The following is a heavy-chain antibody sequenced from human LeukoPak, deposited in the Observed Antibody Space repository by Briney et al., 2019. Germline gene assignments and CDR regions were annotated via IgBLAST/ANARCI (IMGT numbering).Heavy chain of an antibody. CDR3: ARCRLVRGAYFDY. Sequence: GGSLRLSCAASGFTVSSNYMSWVRQAPGKGLEWVSVIYSGGSTYYADSVKGRFTISRVNSKNTLYLQMNSPRAEDTAVYYCARCRLVRGAYFDYWGQGTLVTVSS. V-gene: IGHV3-53*01. J-gene: IGHJ4*02. CDR1: GFTVSSNY. D-gene: IGHD3-10*01. CDR2: IYSGGST.